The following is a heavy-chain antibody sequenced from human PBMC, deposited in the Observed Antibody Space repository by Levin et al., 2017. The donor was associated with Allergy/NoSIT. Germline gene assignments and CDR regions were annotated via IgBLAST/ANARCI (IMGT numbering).Heavy chain of an antibody. Sequence: PSETLSLTCTVSGGSISSSSYYWGWIRQPPGKGLEWIGSIYYSGSTYYNPSLKSRVTISVDTSKNQFSLKLSSVTAADTAVYYCARLPIAAAETGAFDIWGQGTMVTVSS. D-gene: IGHD6-13*01. CDR3: ARLPIAAAETGAFDI. CDR1: GGSISSSSYY. V-gene: IGHV4-39*01. J-gene: IGHJ3*02. CDR2: IYYSGST.